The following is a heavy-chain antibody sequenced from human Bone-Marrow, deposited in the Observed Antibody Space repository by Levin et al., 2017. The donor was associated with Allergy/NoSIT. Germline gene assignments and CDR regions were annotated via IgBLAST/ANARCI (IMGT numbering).Heavy chain of an antibody. D-gene: IGHD2-21*02. CDR2: ISDGSGYI. J-gene: IGHJ5*02. CDR1: GFDFSGYT. CDR3: VRMTRSFCGGDCYPDH. Sequence: GGSLRLSCLASGFDFSGYTMAWIRQAPQKGLEWVSSISDGSGYIHYADSVKGRFTISRDNDKNSLFLQMNSLTVDGTAVFYCVRMTRSFCGGDCYPDHWGQGTQVAVSS. V-gene: IGHV3-21*06.